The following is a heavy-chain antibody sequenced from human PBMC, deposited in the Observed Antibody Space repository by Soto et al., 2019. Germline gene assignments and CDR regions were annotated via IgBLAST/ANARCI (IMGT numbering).Heavy chain of an antibody. Sequence: HPGGSLRLSCAASGFTFSSYGMHWVRQAPGKGLEWVAVISYDGSNKYYADSVKGRFTISRDNSKNTLYLQMNSLRAEDTAVYYCAKDGRIAVAGSFDYWGQGTLVTVSS. V-gene: IGHV3-30*18. CDR2: ISYDGSNK. D-gene: IGHD6-19*01. CDR1: GFTFSSYG. CDR3: AKDGRIAVAGSFDY. J-gene: IGHJ4*02.